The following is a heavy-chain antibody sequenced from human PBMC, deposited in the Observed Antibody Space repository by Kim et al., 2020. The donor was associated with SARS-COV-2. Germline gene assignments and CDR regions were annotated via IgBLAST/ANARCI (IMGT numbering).Heavy chain of an antibody. J-gene: IGHJ4*02. Sequence: GGSLRLSCAASGFTFNTYTMHWVHQAPGRGLEWVAAISFDGNNDFYAGSVKGRFTISRDTSKNTLYVQMDSLRPEDTAVYYCAGAHYYGSGSFYHFHYWGQGTLVTVSS. D-gene: IGHD3-10*01. CDR3: AGAHYYGSGSFYHFHY. V-gene: IGHV3-30-3*01. CDR2: ISFDGNND. CDR1: GFTFNTYT.